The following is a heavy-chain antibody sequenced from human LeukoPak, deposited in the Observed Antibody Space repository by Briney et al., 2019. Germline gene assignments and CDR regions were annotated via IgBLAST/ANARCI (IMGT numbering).Heavy chain of an antibody. CDR1: GFTFSSYA. V-gene: IGHV3-23*01. D-gene: IGHD2-2*01. J-gene: IGHJ4*02. CDR3: AKALRRYCSSTSCYRPDY. Sequence: GGSLRPSCAASGFTFSSYAMSWVRQAPGKVLEWVSAISGSGGSTSYADAVKGRFTISRDNSKNTLYLQMNSLRAEDTAVYYCAKALRRYCSSTSCYRPDYWGQGTLVTVSS. CDR2: ISGSGGST.